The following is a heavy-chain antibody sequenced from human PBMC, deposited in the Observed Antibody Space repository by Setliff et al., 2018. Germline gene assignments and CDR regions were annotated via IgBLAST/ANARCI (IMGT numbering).Heavy chain of an antibody. CDR1: GYTFTSYG. CDR3: ARDRREAFDI. CDR2: INPNSGGT. Sequence: ASVKVSCKASGYTFTSYGISWVRQAPGQGLEWMGWINPNSGGTNYAQKFQGWVTITRDTSTSTAYMELRSLRSDDTAVYYCARDRREAFDIWGQGTMVTVSS. J-gene: IGHJ3*02. V-gene: IGHV1-18*01.